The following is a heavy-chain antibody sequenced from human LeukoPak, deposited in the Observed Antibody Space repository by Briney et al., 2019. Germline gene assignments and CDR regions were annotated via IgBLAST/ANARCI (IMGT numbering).Heavy chain of an antibody. D-gene: IGHD5-18*01. CDR2: INPNSGGT. V-gene: IGHV1-2*02. Sequence: ASVKVSCKASGYTFTGYYMHWVRQAPGQGLEWMGWINPNSGGTNYAQKFQGRVTMTRDTSISTAYMELSRLRSDDTAVYYCARDSNRYSYGRYYYYYMDVWGKGTTVTVSS. J-gene: IGHJ6*03. CDR3: ARDSNRYSYGRYYYYYMDV. CDR1: GYTFTGYY.